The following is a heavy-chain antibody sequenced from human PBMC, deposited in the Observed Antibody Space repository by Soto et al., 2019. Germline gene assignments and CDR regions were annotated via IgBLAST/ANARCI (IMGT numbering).Heavy chain of an antibody. Sequence: DVQLVESGGGLVQPGGSLRLSCGGSGFIFRNYWMSWVRQTPGKGLEWVASIKPEGSGGFYLDSVKGRFTISRDNAKNSLYLQTNSLRDEDTAVYYCAKLQGYPTISDYWGQGTLVTVSS. CDR1: GFIFRNYW. D-gene: IGHD2-15*01. V-gene: IGHV3-7*01. CDR2: IKPEGSGG. CDR3: AKLQGYPTISDY. J-gene: IGHJ4*02.